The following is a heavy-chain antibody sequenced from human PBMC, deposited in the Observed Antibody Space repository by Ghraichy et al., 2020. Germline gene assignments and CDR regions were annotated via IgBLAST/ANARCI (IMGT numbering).Heavy chain of an antibody. Sequence: SCAASGFTFSGYNMHWVRQAPGKGLEWVAVISDAGSNEYYADFVKGRFTISRDNSKSTLYLQMNSLRPEDTAVYYCARATRAWLGCWYGVYVWGHGTTV. D-gene: IGHD6-19*01. CDR2: ISDAGSNE. CDR3: ARATRAWLGCWYGVYV. CDR1: GFTFSGYN. V-gene: IGHV3-30-3*01. J-gene: IGHJ6*02.